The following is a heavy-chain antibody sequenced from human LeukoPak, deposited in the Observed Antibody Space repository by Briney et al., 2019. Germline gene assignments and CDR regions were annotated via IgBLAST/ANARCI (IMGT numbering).Heavy chain of an antibody. V-gene: IGHV4-59*08. CDR1: GGSHISFH. D-gene: IGHD5-18*01. Sequence: SGTLSHTLIVTGGSHISFHWSWIRPPPARELEWIGYNCYMGRANYKPSVRSRCNISVGTSKNQFSLKLSSVTAADTAVYYCARHGNHVGGIQLWLSLDYWGQGTLVTVSS. J-gene: IGHJ4*02. CDR2: NCYMGRA. CDR3: ARHGNHVGGIQLWLSLDY.